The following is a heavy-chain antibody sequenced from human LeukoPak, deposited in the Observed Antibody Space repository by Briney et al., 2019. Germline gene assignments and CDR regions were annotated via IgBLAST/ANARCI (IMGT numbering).Heavy chain of an antibody. V-gene: IGHV1-24*01. CDR3: ATVSLGHCSGGSCYAWFDP. J-gene: IGHJ5*02. CDR2: FDPEDGET. D-gene: IGHD2-15*01. Sequence: ASVKVSCKVSGYTLTELSTHWVRQAPGKGLEWMGGFDPEDGETIYAQKFQGRVTMTEDTSTDTAYMELSSLRSEDTAVYYCATVSLGHCSGGSCYAWFDPWGQGTLVTVSS. CDR1: GYTLTELS.